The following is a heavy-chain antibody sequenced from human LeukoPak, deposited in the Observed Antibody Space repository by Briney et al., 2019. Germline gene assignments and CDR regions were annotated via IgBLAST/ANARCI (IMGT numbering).Heavy chain of an antibody. Sequence: SETLSHTCSVCGGSISSSSYYWGWIPQPPGKGQEWIGSIYYSGSTYYNPSPKSRVTIYVHTSKNQFSLKLSSVIAADTAVYYCARRGNSRSVDYWGQGTLVTVSS. CDR3: ARRGNSRSVDY. V-gene: IGHV4-39*01. D-gene: IGHD4-23*01. CDR2: IYYSGST. CDR1: GGSISSSSYY. J-gene: IGHJ4*02.